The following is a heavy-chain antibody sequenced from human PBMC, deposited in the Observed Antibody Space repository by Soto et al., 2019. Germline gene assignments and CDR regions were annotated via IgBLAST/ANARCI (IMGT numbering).Heavy chain of an antibody. CDR1: GGSFSCYY. CDR2: INHSGST. J-gene: IGHJ6*02. V-gene: IGHV4-34*01. D-gene: IGHD3-10*01. Sequence: SETLSLTCAVYGGSFSCYYWSWIRQPPGKGLEWIGEINHSGSTNYNPSLKSRVTISVDTSKNQFSLKLSSVTAADTAVYYCARLRVRGVIIGNYSGMDVWGQGTTVTVSS. CDR3: ARLRVRGVIIGNYSGMDV.